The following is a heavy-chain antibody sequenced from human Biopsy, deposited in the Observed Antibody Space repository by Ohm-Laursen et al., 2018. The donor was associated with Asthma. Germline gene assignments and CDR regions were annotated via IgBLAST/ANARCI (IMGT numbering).Heavy chain of an antibody. D-gene: IGHD3-22*01. J-gene: IGHJ4*02. CDR1: GGSFSNFA. CDR3: ARSYDTDSYPVLVLDY. CDR2: TLTKFDIT. Sequence: AASVKVSCKASGGSFSNFAFSWVRQAPGHGLEWMGTTLTKFDITSYAEKFQGRVTITADKSTSTTYMELSRLRSEDTAVYYCARSYDTDSYPVLVLDYWGQGTLVTVSS. V-gene: IGHV1-69*04.